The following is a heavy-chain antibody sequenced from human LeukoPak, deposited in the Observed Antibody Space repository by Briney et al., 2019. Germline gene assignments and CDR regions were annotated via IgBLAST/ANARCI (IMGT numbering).Heavy chain of an antibody. D-gene: IGHD2-2*01. J-gene: IGHJ5*02. CDR3: ARARDCSSTSCSSSWFDP. CDR1: GGSISSYY. Sequence: SETLSLTCTVSGGSISSYYWSWIRQPPGKGLEWIGYIYHSGSTYYNPSLKSRVTISVDRSKNQFSLKLSSVTAADTAVYYCARARDCSSTSCSSSWFDPWGQGTLVTVSS. V-gene: IGHV4-59*12. CDR2: IYHSGST.